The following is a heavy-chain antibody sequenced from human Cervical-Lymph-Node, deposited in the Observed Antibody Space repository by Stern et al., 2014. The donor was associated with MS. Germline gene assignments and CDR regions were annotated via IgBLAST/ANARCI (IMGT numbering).Heavy chain of an antibody. D-gene: IGHD2-2*01. J-gene: IGHJ4*02. V-gene: IGHV3-33*01. CDR3: ARDSSKGGSNY. CDR2: IWYDGSNK. Sequence: VQLEESGGGVVQPGRSLRLACAASGFGMHWVRQAPDKGLEGVAVIWYDGSNKYYADSVKGRFTISRDNSKNTLYLQMNSLRAEDTAVYYCARDSSKGGSNYWGQGTLVTVSS. CDR1: GFG.